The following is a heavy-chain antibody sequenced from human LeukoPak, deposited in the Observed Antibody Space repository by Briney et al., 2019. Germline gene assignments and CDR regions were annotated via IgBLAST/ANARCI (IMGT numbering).Heavy chain of an antibody. CDR3: FVPWLRWFDP. J-gene: IGHJ5*02. CDR1: GYTFTSYD. CDR2: MNPNSGNT. D-gene: IGHD6-19*01. Sequence: ASVKLSCNASGYTFTSYDINWVRQGPGQGLEWVGWMNPNSGNTGYAQKFQGRVTMTRNTSKSTAYMVLRRLRSEDTAVYYCFVPWLRWFDPWGQGTLVTVSS. V-gene: IGHV1-8*01.